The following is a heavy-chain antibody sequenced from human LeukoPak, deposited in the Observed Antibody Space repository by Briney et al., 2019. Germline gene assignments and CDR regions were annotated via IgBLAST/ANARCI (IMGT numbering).Heavy chain of an antibody. CDR1: GFTFSSYA. D-gene: IGHD2-2*01. CDR3: AKDPIDIVVEPAAKNY. Sequence: GGSLRLSCAASGFTFSSYAMSWVRQAPGKGLEWVSAISGSGGSTYYADSVKGRFTISRDNSKNTLYLQMNSLRAEDTAVYYCAKDPIDIVVEPAAKNYWGQGTLVTVSS. J-gene: IGHJ4*02. CDR2: ISGSGGST. V-gene: IGHV3-23*01.